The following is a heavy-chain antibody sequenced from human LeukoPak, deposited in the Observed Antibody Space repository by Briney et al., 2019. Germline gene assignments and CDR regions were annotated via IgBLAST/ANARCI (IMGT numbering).Heavy chain of an antibody. CDR2: IQSDGSYE. CDR1: GITFSTSG. J-gene: IGHJ3*01. V-gene: IGHV3-30*02. D-gene: IGHD6-6*01. Sequence: GGSLRLSCVASGITFSTSGMHWVRQGPGKGLEGVTFIQSDGSYEYYADSVKGRFTISRDNSRNTVYLQMNSLRAEDTAVYYCAREGSSPQIGAFDVWGQGTMVTASS. CDR3: AREGSSPQIGAFDV.